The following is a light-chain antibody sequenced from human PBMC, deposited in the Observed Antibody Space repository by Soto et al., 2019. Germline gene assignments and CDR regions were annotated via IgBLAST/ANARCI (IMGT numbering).Light chain of an antibody. CDR1: QTISSW. V-gene: IGKV1-5*01. Sequence: DIQMTQSPSTLSGSVGDRVTITCRASQTISSWLAWYQQKPGKAPKLLIYDASNLESGVPSRFSGSGSGTEFTLTIRSLQPDDFATYYCQQYDSYSPLTFGGGTKVEIK. CDR2: DAS. J-gene: IGKJ4*01. CDR3: QQYDSYSPLT.